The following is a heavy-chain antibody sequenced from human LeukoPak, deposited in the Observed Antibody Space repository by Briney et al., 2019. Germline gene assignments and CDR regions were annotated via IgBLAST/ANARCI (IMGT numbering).Heavy chain of an antibody. J-gene: IGHJ1*01. V-gene: IGHV3-23*01. CDR1: GFTFSSYA. Sequence: PGGSLRLSCAASGFTFSSYAMSWVRQAPGKGLEWVSAISGSGGSTYYADSVKGRFTISRDNSKNTLYLQMNSLRAEDTAVYYCAKVRWYCSSTSCYIEYFQHWGQGTLVTVSS. D-gene: IGHD2-2*02. CDR2: ISGSGGST. CDR3: AKVRWYCSSTSCYIEYFQH.